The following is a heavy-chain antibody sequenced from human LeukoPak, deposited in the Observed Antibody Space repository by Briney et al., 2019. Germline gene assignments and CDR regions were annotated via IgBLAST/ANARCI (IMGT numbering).Heavy chain of an antibody. V-gene: IGHV4-4*07. CDR2: IYTNEST. D-gene: IGHD3-3*01. J-gene: IGHJ5*02. Sequence: SETLSLTCTVSGASISSYYWSWIRQPAGKGLEWIGRIYTNESTKYDPSLKSRVTMSVDTSKNQFSLKLSSVTAADTAVYSCARRNYDFWSGYPFDPWGQGTLVTVSS. CDR1: GASISSYY. CDR3: ARRNYDFWSGYPFDP.